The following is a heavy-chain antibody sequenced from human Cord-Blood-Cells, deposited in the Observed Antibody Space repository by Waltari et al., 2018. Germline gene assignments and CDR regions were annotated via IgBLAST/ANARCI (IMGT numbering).Heavy chain of an antibody. CDR2: VDPEDGET. CDR3: ATGVERGGVVVVAAYDY. J-gene: IGHJ4*02. CDR1: GYTFTDYY. V-gene: IGHV1-69-2*01. Sequence: EVQLVQSGAEVKKPGATVKISCKVSGYTFTDYYMHWVQQAPGKGLEWMGLVDPEDGETMYAEKFQGSVTITADTSTDTAYMELSSLRSEDTAVYYCATGVERGGVVVVAAYDYWGQGTLVTVSS. D-gene: IGHD2-15*01.